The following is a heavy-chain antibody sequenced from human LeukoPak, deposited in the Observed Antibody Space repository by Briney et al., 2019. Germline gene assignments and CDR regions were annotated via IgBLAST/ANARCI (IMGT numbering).Heavy chain of an antibody. V-gene: IGHV3-66*01. CDR3: ARDGGNNSWYGMDV. Sequence: GGSLRLSCAASGFTVSSNYMSWVRQAPGKGLGWVSIIYRVGSTFYADSVEGRFTISRDNSKNTLYLQMNSLRVEDTAIYYCARDGGNNSWYGMDVWGQGTTVTVSS. J-gene: IGHJ6*02. CDR1: GFTVSSNY. D-gene: IGHD4-23*01. CDR2: IYRVGST.